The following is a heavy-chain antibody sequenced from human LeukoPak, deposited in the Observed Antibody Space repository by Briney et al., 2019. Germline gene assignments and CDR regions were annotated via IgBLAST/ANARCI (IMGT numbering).Heavy chain of an antibody. V-gene: IGHV3-64*04. CDR3: AKETGSQGYFQD. CDR1: GFTFSSYA. J-gene: IGHJ1*01. CDR2: ISSNGGST. D-gene: IGHD3-10*01. Sequence: GGSLRLSCSASGFTFSSYAMHWVRQAPGKGLEYVSAISSNGGSTYYADSVKGRFTISRDNSKNTLYLQMNSLGAEDTAVYYCAKETGSQGYFQDWGQGTLVTVSS.